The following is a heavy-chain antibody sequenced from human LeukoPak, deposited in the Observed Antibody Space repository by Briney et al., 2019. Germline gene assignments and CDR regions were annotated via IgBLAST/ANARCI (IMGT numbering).Heavy chain of an antibody. Sequence: SETLSLTCTVSGGSISSYYWSWIRQPPGKRLEWIGHIYYSGSTNYNPSHKSRVTISVDTSKNQFSLKLSSVTAADTAVYYCASRSSIWSGYQDTLYYFDSWGQGTLVTVSS. CDR3: ASRSSIWSGYQDTLYYFDS. V-gene: IGHV4-59*01. CDR1: GGSISSYY. D-gene: IGHD3-3*01. CDR2: IYYSGST. J-gene: IGHJ4*02.